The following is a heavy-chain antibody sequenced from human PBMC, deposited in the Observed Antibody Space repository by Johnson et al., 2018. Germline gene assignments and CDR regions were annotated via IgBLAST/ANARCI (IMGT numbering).Heavy chain of an antibody. V-gene: IGHV3-23*04. D-gene: IGHD2-15*01. Sequence: EVQLVESGGGVVQPGGSLRLSCAASGFTFSSYAMSWVRQAPGKGLEWVSAISGSGGSTYYADSVKGRFTISRDNAKNTLYLQMNSLRAEDTAVYYCARVGYSPEYYYYYGMDVWGQGTTVTVSS. CDR1: GFTFSSYA. CDR2: ISGSGGST. CDR3: ARVGYSPEYYYYYGMDV. J-gene: IGHJ6*02.